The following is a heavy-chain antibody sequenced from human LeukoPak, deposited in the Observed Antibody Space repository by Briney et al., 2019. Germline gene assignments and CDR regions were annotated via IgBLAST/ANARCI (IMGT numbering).Heavy chain of an antibody. J-gene: IGHJ6*03. D-gene: IGHD4-17*01. CDR3: ARGTVTTVTSPPTTYYYMDV. Sequence: PSETLSLTCTVSGGSISSYYWSWIRQPPGKGLEWIGYIYYSGSTNYNPPLKSRVTISVDTSKNQFSLKLSSVTAADTAVYYCARGTVTTVTSPPTTYYYMDVWGKGTTVTVSS. CDR2: IYYSGST. V-gene: IGHV4-59*01. CDR1: GGSISSYY.